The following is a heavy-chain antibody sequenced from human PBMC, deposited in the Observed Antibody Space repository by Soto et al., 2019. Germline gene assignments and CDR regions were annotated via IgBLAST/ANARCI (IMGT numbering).Heavy chain of an antibody. CDR2: IFYSGST. CDR1: GGSISSSSYY. J-gene: IGHJ4*02. CDR3: VTAAIQGHQVEGQPPTSQTLDY. D-gene: IGHD6-25*01. Sequence: LSLTCTVSGGSISSSSYYWGWIRQPPGKGLEWIGSIFYSGSTYYNPSLKSRVTISVDTSKNQFSLKLTSMTAADTAVYYCVTAAIQGHQVEGQPPTSQTLDYWGQGILVTVSS. V-gene: IGHV4-39*01.